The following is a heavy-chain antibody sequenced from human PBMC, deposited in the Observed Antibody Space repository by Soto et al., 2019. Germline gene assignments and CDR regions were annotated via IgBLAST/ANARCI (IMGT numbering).Heavy chain of an antibody. CDR3: ARMESFGSLNWFDP. J-gene: IGHJ5*02. D-gene: IGHD5-18*01. Sequence: ASVKVSFKASGYTFTSHVINWVRQAPGQGLEWMGWISTYNGNTHYAQNLQGRVSMTTDTSTTTAYMELRSLRSDDTAVYFCARMESFGSLNWFDPWGQGTLVT. V-gene: IGHV1-18*04. CDR1: GYTFTSHV. CDR2: ISTYNGNT.